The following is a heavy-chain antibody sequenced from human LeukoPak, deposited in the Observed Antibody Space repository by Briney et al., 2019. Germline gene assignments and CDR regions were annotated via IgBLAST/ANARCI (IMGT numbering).Heavy chain of an antibody. CDR1: GYTFTSYY. CDR3: ARSQGGDTLWFDP. D-gene: IGHD2-21*02. J-gene: IGHJ5*02. V-gene: IGHV1-46*01. Sequence: ASVKVSCKASGYTFTSYYMHWVRQAPGQGLEWMGIINTSGGSTTYAQKFQGRVSMTRDTSTSTVYLEVSSLRSEDTAVYYCARSQGGDTLWFDPWGQGTLVTVSS. CDR2: INTSGGST.